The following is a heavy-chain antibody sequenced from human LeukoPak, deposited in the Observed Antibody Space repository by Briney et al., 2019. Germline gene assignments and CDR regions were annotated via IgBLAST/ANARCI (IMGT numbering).Heavy chain of an antibody. D-gene: IGHD3-16*01. CDR2: ISYDGTNK. V-gene: IGHV3-30*18. J-gene: IGHJ4*02. Sequence: GGSLRLSCAASGFTFSSYGMHWVRQAPGKGLEWVAVISYDGTNKYYADSVKGRFTISRDNSKNTLYLQMNSLRAEDTAVYYCAKDGDPYYDYVWGINYFDYWGQGTLVTVSS. CDR1: GFTFSSYG. CDR3: AKDGDPYYDYVWGINYFDY.